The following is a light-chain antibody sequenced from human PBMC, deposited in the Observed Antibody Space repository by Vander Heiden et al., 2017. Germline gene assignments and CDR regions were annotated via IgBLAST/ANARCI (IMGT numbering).Light chain of an antibody. Sequence: DIVMTQSPLSLPVTPGEPASISCRSSQSLLDSNGNNYLDWYLQKPGQSPQLLIYLGSNRASGVPDRFSGSGSGTDFTLKISRVEAEDVGVYYCMQALQTPSTFGQGTRLGIK. V-gene: IGKV2-28*01. CDR1: QSLLDSNGNNY. CDR3: MQALQTPST. CDR2: LGS. J-gene: IGKJ5*01.